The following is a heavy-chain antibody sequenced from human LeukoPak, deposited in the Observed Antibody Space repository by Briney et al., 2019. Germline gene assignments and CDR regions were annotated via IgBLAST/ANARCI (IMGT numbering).Heavy chain of an antibody. CDR1: GFTFTSDG. V-gene: IGHV3-7*04. J-gene: IGHJ6*02. CDR2: IKQVGNEK. D-gene: IGHD6-13*01. CDR3: ARAWSSSRVYYYGMDV. Sequence: GGSLRLSCAASGFTFTSDGMSWVRQAPGKELKGVASIKQVGNEKYSVDSVKGRFPISRDTAKTSLYLQMSSLRAEDPAVYYCARAWSSSRVYYYGMDVWGQGTTVTVSS.